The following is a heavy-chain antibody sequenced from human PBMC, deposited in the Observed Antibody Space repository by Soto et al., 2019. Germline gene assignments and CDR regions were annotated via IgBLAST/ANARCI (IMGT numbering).Heavy chain of an antibody. J-gene: IGHJ4*02. V-gene: IGHV1-69*01. CDR3: ASDVFGSAAAGFRGDY. Sequence: QVQLVQSGAEVKKPGSSVKVSCKASGGTFSSYAISWVRQAPGQGLEWMGGIIPIFGTANYAQKFQGRVTITADESTSTAYMELSSLRSEDTGVYYCASDVFGSAAAGFRGDYWGQGTLVTVSS. CDR2: IIPIFGTA. D-gene: IGHD6-13*01. CDR1: GGTFSSYA.